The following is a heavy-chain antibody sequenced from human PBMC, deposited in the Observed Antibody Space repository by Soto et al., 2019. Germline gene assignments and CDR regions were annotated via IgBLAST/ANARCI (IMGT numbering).Heavy chain of an antibody. Sequence: ASVKVSCKASGGTFSSYAISWVRQAPGQGLEWMGGIIPIFGTANYAQKFQGRVTITADESTSTAYMELSSLRSEDTAVYYCARLPYCSGGSCYSSWFDPWGQGTLVTVSS. V-gene: IGHV1-69*13. J-gene: IGHJ5*02. CDR2: IIPIFGTA. CDR1: GGTFSSYA. D-gene: IGHD2-15*01. CDR3: ARLPYCSGGSCYSSWFDP.